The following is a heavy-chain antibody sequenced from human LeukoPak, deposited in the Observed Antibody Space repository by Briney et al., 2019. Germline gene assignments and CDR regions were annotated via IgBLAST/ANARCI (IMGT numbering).Heavy chain of an antibody. V-gene: IGHV3-30*01. CDR3: ARDSTYYYDSGSSGPHYFDN. Sequence: PGKSLRLSCAASGFTFSNYAMHWVRQAPGKGLKWVSLISSGGTYEYYADSVKGRFTISRDNSKNTFYLQLNSLRAEDTAVYYCARDSTYYYDSGSSGPHYFDNWGQGTLVTVSS. CDR2: ISSGGTYE. J-gene: IGHJ4*02. D-gene: IGHD3-10*01. CDR1: GFTFSNYA.